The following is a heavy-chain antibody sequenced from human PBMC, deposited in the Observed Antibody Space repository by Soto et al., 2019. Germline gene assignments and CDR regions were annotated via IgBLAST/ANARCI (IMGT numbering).Heavy chain of an antibody. J-gene: IGHJ6*02. CDR1: GYTFTAYS. Sequence: ASVKVSCKASGYTFTAYSIHWVRQAPGQGLEWMGWINPNSGGTKYVQKSQGRVTMTRDTSISTAYMELSWLTSDDTAVFYCARDWNYGMDVWGQGTTVTVSS. V-gene: IGHV1-2*02. CDR3: ARDWNYGMDV. CDR2: INPNSGGT. D-gene: IGHD1-1*01.